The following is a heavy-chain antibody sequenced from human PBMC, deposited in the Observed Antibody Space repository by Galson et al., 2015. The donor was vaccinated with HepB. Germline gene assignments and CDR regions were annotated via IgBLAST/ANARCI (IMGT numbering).Heavy chain of an antibody. J-gene: IGHJ4*02. CDR2: INPSGRST. Sequence: SVKVSCKASGYTFTSYFMHWVRQAPGQGLEWMGIINPSGRSTSYAQKFQGRVTMTRDTSTSTVYMELSSLGSEDTAVYYCARGVTMIRGAGDYWGQGTLVTVSS. CDR1: GYTFTSYF. V-gene: IGHV1-46*01. CDR3: ARGVTMIRGAGDY. D-gene: IGHD3-10*01.